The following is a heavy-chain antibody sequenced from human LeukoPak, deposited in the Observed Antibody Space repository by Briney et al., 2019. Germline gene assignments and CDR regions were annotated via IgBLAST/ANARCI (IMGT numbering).Heavy chain of an antibody. CDR1: GFTFSSYA. CDR2: TSYNGNNK. Sequence: GGSLRLSCVATGFTFSSYAMHWVRQAPGKGLEWVAGTSYNGNNKFYADSVKGRFSISRDNSKNTLYLQMDSLRAEATAVYYCAKGDNYYDSSGYYHVRALFDYGGQGALVTVSS. J-gene: IGHJ4*02. V-gene: IGHV3-30*04. D-gene: IGHD3-22*01. CDR3: AKGDNYYDSSGYYHVRALFDY.